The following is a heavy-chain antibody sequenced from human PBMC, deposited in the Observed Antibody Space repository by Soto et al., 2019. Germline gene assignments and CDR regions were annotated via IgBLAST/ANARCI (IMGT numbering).Heavy chain of an antibody. CDR3: AKDMKIAARHYYYGMDV. CDR2: ISYDGSNK. CDR1: GFTFSSYG. Sequence: PGGSLRLSCAASGFTFSSYGMHWVRQAPGKGLEWVAVISYDGSNKYYADSVKGRFTISRDNSKNTLYLQMNSLRAEDTAVYYCAKDMKIAARHYYYGMDVWGQGTTVTVSS. J-gene: IGHJ6*02. D-gene: IGHD6-6*01. V-gene: IGHV3-30*18.